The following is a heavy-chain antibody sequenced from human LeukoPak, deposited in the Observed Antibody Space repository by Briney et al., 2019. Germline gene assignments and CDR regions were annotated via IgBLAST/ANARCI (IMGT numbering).Heavy chain of an antibody. CDR1: GFTFSSYG. CDR3: AKDRQRVFVVAHPHDAFDI. Sequence: GGSLRLSCATSGFTFSSYGIHWVRQAPGKGPEWVSFIRYDGSNKYYADSVKGRFTISRDNSKNTVYLQMNSLRAEDTAVYYCAKDRQRVFVVAHPHDAFDIWGQGTKVTVSS. V-gene: IGHV3-30*02. D-gene: IGHD2-2*01. J-gene: IGHJ3*02. CDR2: IRYDGSNK.